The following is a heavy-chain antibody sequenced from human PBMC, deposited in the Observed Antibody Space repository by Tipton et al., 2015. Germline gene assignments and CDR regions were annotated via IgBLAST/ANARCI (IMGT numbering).Heavy chain of an antibody. V-gene: IGHV4-59*04. CDR3: ARSNYDLLTGYSRSFDY. CDR1: SDSISKYY. CDR2: IQYSGST. D-gene: IGHD3-9*01. J-gene: IGHJ4*02. Sequence: TLSLTCTASSDSISKYYWSWIRQPPGKELEWIGYIQYSGSTYYNPSLKSRVTMSRDTSKNQFSLKLSSVTAADTAVYYCARSNYDLLTGYSRSFDYWGRGTLVTVSS.